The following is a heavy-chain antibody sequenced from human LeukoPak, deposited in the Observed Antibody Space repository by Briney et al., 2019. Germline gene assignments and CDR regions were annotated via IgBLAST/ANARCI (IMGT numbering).Heavy chain of an antibody. Sequence: GGSLRLSCAASGFTFSDYYMSWIRQAPGKGLEWVSYISSSSSYTNYADSVKGRFTISRDNAKNSLYLQMNSLRAEDTAVYYCARGCSSTSCRDAFDIWGQGTMVTVSS. J-gene: IGHJ3*02. D-gene: IGHD2-2*01. CDR3: ARGCSSTSCRDAFDI. CDR2: ISSSSSYT. V-gene: IGHV3-11*06. CDR1: GFTFSDYY.